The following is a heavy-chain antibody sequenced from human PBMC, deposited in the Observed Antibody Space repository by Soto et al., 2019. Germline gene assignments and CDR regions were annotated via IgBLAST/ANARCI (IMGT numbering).Heavy chain of an antibody. CDR3: ARMYSGFYYYYGMDV. Sequence: ASVKVSCKASGGTFSSYAISWVRLAPGQGLEWMGGIIPIFGTANYAQKFQGRVTLTADKSTSTAYMELSSLRSEDTAVYYCARMYSGFYYYYGMDVWGQGTTVTVSS. V-gene: IGHV1-69*06. J-gene: IGHJ6*02. CDR2: IIPIFGTA. D-gene: IGHD5-12*01. CDR1: GGTFSSYA.